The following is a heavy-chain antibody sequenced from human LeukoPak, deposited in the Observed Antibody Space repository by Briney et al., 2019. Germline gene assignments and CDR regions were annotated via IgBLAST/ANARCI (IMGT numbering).Heavy chain of an antibody. CDR2: INPNSGGT. CDR1: GYTFTGYY. Sequence: AASVKVSCKASGYTFTGYYMHWVRQAPGQGLEWMGWINPNSGGTNYAQKFQGWVTMTRDTSISTAYMELSRLRSDDTAVYYCARSSYYYDSSGYYYEVEGVDAFDIWGQGTMVTVSS. D-gene: IGHD3-22*01. J-gene: IGHJ3*02. CDR3: ARSSYYYDSSGYYYEVEGVDAFDI. V-gene: IGHV1-2*04.